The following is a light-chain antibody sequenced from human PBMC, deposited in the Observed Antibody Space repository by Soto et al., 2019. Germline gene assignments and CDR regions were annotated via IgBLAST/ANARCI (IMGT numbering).Light chain of an antibody. CDR1: ESVSSIY. J-gene: IGKJ1*01. V-gene: IGKV3D-20*02. CDR3: QQRTDRPPWT. Sequence: ENVLTQSPGTLSLSPGERATLSCRASESVSSIYVAWYQQKPGLAPMLLVYGASTRATGIPARFSGSGAGTGFTLSISSLEPEDFAVYYCQQRTDRPPWTFGQGTKVDI. CDR2: GAS.